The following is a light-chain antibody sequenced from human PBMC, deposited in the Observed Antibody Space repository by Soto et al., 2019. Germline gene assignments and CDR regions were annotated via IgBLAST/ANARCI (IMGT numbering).Light chain of an antibody. CDR2: DVS. V-gene: IGLV2-14*01. Sequence: QSALTQPASMSGSPGPSVTISCAGASSDIGGYNYVSWYQHHPGKAPKLIIYDVSSRPSGVSHRFSGSKSGNTASLTISGLQAEDEADYYCSSLSVGSPLFGTGTKVTGL. CDR1: SSDIGGYNY. CDR3: SSLSVGSPL. J-gene: IGLJ1*01.